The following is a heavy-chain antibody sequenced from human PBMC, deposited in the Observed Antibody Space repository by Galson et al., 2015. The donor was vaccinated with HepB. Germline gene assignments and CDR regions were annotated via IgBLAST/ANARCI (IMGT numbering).Heavy chain of an antibody. Sequence: SVKVSCKASGYTFTNYYIHWVRQAPGQGLEWMGLINPNGGSTTYAHQFQGRVAMTRDTSTSTVYMQLSSPRSEDRAIYFCARDAGGSSGYLYYFDFWGQGALVTVSS. D-gene: IGHD3-3*01. CDR2: INPNGGST. V-gene: IGHV1-46*01. CDR3: ARDAGGSSGYLYYFDF. J-gene: IGHJ4*02. CDR1: GYTFTNYY.